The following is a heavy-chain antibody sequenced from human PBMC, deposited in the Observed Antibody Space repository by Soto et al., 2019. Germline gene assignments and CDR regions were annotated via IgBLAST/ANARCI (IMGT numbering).Heavy chain of an antibody. CDR1: GFTFSSYE. V-gene: IGHV3-48*03. J-gene: IGHJ5*02. CDR3: ARPPGS. CDR2: ISSSGTST. Sequence: PGGSLRLSCAASGFTFSSYEMNWVRQAPGKGLEWVSYISSSGTSTYYADSVKGRFTISRDNAKRSLYLQMNSLRAEDTAVYYCARPPGSWGQGTLVTVSS.